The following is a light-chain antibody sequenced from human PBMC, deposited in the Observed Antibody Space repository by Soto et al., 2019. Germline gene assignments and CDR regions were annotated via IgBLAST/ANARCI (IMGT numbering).Light chain of an antibody. CDR2: GAS. V-gene: IGKV1-6*01. CDR3: LKDYNSPYT. J-gene: IGKJ2*01. CDR1: QGIRSD. Sequence: AIQMTQSPSSLSASVGDRVTITCRASQGIRSDLGWYQQKPGKAPKFLIYGASSLQSSVPSRFSGSGSGTDFTLTISSLQPEDFATYYCLKDYNSPYTFGQGTKLEVK.